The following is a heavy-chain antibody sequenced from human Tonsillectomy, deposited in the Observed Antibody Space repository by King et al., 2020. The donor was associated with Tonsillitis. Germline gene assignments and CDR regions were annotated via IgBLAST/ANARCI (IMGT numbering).Heavy chain of an antibody. CDR1: GGSISSYY. J-gene: IGHJ3*01. D-gene: IGHD2-2*01. Sequence: LQLQESGPGLLKPSETLSLTCTVSGGSISSYYWSWIRQPPGKGLEWIGYIYYSGSTNYNPPLKSRVTISVDTSKNQFPQKLSSVTAADTAVYYCARYGQVRGAFDVWGQGTMVTVSS. CDR3: ARYGQVRGAFDV. CDR2: IYYSGST. V-gene: IGHV4-59*08.